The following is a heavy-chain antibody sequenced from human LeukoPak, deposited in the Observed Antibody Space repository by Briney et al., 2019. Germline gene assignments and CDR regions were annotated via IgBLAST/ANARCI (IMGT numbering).Heavy chain of an antibody. Sequence: PSETLSLTCTVSGGSISSYYWSWLRQSPGKGLEWIGYMYYGGSTDYNPSLKSRVTISVDTSKNQFSLKLSSVTAADTAVYYCAKYYQNAFDIWGRGTMVTVSS. CDR3: AKYYQNAFDI. V-gene: IGHV4-59*01. J-gene: IGHJ3*02. CDR2: MYYGGST. CDR1: GGSISSYY. D-gene: IGHD1-26*01.